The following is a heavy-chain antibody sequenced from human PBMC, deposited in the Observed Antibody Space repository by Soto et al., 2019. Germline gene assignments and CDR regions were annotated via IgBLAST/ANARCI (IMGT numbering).Heavy chain of an antibody. J-gene: IGHJ3*02. CDR3: ARVISPFYPDAFDI. CDR2: IIPIFGTA. D-gene: IGHD3-16*02. V-gene: IGHV1-69*12. Sequence: QVQLVQSGAEVKKPGSSVKVSCKASGGTFSSYAISWVRQAPGQGLEWMGGIIPIFGTANYAQKFQGRVTITADESTSTAYLDLRSLRSEDTAVYYCARVISPFYPDAFDIWGQGTMVTVSS. CDR1: GGTFSSYA.